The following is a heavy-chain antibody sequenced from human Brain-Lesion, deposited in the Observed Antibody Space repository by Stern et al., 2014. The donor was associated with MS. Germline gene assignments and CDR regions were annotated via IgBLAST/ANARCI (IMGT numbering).Heavy chain of an antibody. D-gene: IGHD3-22*01. V-gene: IGHV3-9*01. J-gene: IGHJ3*02. CDR1: GFTFDDYA. Sequence: VQLVESGGGLVPPGRSLRLSCAASGFTFDDYAMHWVRQAPGKGLEWVSGISWNSGSIGYADSVKGRFTISRDNAKNSLYLQMNSLRAEDTALYYCAKDGAGYYYDSSGAFDIWGQGTMVTVSS. CDR3: AKDGAGYYYDSSGAFDI. CDR2: ISWNSGSI.